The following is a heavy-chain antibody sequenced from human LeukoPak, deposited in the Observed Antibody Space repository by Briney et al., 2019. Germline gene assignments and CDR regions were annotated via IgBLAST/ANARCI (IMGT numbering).Heavy chain of an antibody. CDR2: IYLDGGT. V-gene: IGHV3-66*01. Sequence: PGQSLTLACAAAGLIVSGSYMSWVRQPAGKGREWDSAIYLDGGTYSADSVRCRFTISRDSAKNTVKLQLNYLRVEDTAVYYCATIVPDVVATLTVDNWGQGALATVSS. CDR1: GLIVSGSY. D-gene: IGHD2-15*01. J-gene: IGHJ4*02. CDR3: ATIVPDVVATLTVDN.